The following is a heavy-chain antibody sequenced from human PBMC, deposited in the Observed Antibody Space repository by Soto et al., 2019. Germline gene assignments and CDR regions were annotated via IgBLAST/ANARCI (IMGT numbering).Heavy chain of an antibody. D-gene: IGHD6-19*01. CDR2: INSANGNV. V-gene: IGHV1-3*01. J-gene: IGHJ5*02. CDR1: GYTFSSYA. CDR3: ARAVGQFDH. Sequence: QVQLVQSGAEVKKPGASVKVSCKASGYTFSSYALHWVRQAPGQRLEWMGGINSANGNVKYSQKFQGRVTITRDTSASTAYMELSSLRSEDKAVYYCARAVGQFDHWGQGTLVTVSS.